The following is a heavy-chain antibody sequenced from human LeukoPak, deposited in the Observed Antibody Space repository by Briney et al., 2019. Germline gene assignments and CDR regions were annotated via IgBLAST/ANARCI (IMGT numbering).Heavy chain of an antibody. CDR3: ARYVAVAGTIKWFDP. V-gene: IGHV4-34*01. CDR2: INHSGGT. CDR1: GGSFSGSY. J-gene: IGHJ5*02. Sequence: SETLSLTCAVYGGSFSGSYWSWTRQPPGKGLEWIGEINHSGGTNYNPSLKSRVTVSVDTSKNQCSLKLSSVTAADTAVYYCARYVAVAGTIKWFDPWGQGTLVTVSS. D-gene: IGHD6-19*01.